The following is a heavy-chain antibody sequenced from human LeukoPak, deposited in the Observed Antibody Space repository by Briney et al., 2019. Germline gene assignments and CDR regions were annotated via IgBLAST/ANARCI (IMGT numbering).Heavy chain of an antibody. V-gene: IGHV3-66*01. CDR1: GFTVSSNY. D-gene: IGHD3-22*01. CDR2: IYSGGST. Sequence: PGGSLRLSCAASGFTVSSNYMSWVRQAPGKGLEWVSVIYSGGSTYYADSVKGRFTISRDNSKNTLYLQMNSLRAEDTAVYYCARATRRNYYYDSSGYLFDYWGQGTLVTVSS. J-gene: IGHJ4*02. CDR3: ARATRRNYYYDSSGYLFDY.